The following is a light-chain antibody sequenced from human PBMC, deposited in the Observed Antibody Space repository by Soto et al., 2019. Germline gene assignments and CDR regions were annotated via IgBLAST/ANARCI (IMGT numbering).Light chain of an antibody. CDR3: SSYGGSSNLV. J-gene: IGLJ3*02. CDR1: SSDVGHYIY. CDR2: EVS. Sequence: QSALTQPPSASGSPGQSVTISCTGTSSDVGHYIYVSWYQQQPGKAPKLMIYEVSKRPSGVPDRFSGSKSGNTASLTVSGLQAEDEADYYCSSYGGSSNLVFGGGTQLTVL. V-gene: IGLV2-8*01.